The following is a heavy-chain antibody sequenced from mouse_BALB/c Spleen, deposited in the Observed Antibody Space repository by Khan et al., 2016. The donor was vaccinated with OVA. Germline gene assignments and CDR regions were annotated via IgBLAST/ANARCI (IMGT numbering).Heavy chain of an antibody. CDR3: TRHGYVAWFTY. J-gene: IGHJ3*01. V-gene: IGHV1S135*01. CDR2: IDPFSGGT. Sequence: LQQSGPELMKPGASVKISCKASGYSITNYYIHWVIQSHGKSLEWIGYIDPFSGGTTYNQKFKDKATLTVDKSSSTAYIHLSNLTSEDSAVYYCTRHGYVAWFTYWGQGTLVTVSA. D-gene: IGHD2-2*01. CDR1: GYSITNYY.